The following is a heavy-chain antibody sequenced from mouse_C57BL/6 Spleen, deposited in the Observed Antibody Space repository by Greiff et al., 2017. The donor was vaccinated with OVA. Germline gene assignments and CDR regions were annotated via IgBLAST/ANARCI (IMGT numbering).Heavy chain of an antibody. J-gene: IGHJ2*01. CDR2: INYDGSST. CDR1: GFTFSDYY. CDR3: ARGENDYDGFDY. D-gene: IGHD2-4*01. Sequence: EVQLVESEGGLVQPGSSMKLSCTASGFTFSDYYMAWVRQVPEKGLEWVANINYDGSSTYYLDSLKSRFIISRDNAKNILYLQMSSLKSEDTATYYCARGENDYDGFDYWGQGTTLTVSS. V-gene: IGHV5-16*01.